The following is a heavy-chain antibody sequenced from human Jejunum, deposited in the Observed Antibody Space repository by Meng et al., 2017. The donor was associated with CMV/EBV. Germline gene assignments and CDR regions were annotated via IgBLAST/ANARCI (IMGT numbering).Heavy chain of an antibody. CDR2: ITSSSSYI. J-gene: IGHJ4*02. V-gene: IGHV3-21*01. CDR3: ARDLGPQIVVVSSPGY. Sequence: FTFSSYSMNWGRQAPGKGLEWVSSITSSSSYIYYADSVKGRFTISRDNAKNSLYLQMNSLRAEDTAVYYCARDLGPQIVVVSSPGYWGQGTLVTVSS. CDR1: FTFSSYS. D-gene: IGHD3-22*01.